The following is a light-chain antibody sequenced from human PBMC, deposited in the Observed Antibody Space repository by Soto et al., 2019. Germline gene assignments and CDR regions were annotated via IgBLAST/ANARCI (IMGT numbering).Light chain of an antibody. Sequence: EIVLTQSPGTLSLSPGERATLSCRASQSVSSSYLAWYQQKPGQAPRLLIYGASSRATSIPDRFSGSGSGTDFTLTISRLEPEDFAVYYCQQYGSSRWRFGQGTKVDIK. CDR1: QSVSSSY. CDR2: GAS. J-gene: IGKJ1*01. CDR3: QQYGSSRWR. V-gene: IGKV3-20*01.